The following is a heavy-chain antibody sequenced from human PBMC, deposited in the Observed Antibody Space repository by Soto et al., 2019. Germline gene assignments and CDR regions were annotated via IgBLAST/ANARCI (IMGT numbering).Heavy chain of an antibody. Sequence: QVQLVESGGGEVQPGTSLRLSCAASGFTFSRSPMHWVRQAPGKGLDWVGLISADGSSQHYADSVRGRCIISRDNFRSTVSLQMDRLRAEDTAVYYCARPVVAGTPDYWGQGTLVSVSS. CDR1: GFTFSRSP. CDR3: ARPVVAGTPDY. V-gene: IGHV3-30-3*01. D-gene: IGHD2-15*01. J-gene: IGHJ4*02. CDR2: ISADGSSQ.